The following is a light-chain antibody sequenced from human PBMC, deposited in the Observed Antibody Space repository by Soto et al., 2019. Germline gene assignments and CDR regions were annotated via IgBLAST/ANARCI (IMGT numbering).Light chain of an antibody. J-gene: IGKJ3*01. V-gene: IGKV3-20*01. CDR3: QQYGSSLIFT. CDR1: QSVSSSY. CDR2: GAS. Sequence: EIVLTQSPGTLSLSPGERATLSCRASQSVSSSYLAWYQQKPGQAPRLLIYGASSRATGIPDRFSGSGSGTDFTRTISRLEPEDFAVYYCQQYGSSLIFTFGPGTKVDIK.